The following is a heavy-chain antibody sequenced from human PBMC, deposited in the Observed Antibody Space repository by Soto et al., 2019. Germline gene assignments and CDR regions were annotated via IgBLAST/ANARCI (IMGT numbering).Heavy chain of an antibody. D-gene: IGHD1-1*01. CDR3: GRDLTPWNGSAYYDAFDI. J-gene: IGHJ3*02. V-gene: IGHV3-7*01. CDR2: MNEDGTLQ. CDR1: EFTFCKYW. Sequence: PGVSLRLSCGGGEFTFCKYWMTCVRQALGKGLEWVANMNEDGTLQYYVDSVKGRFTISRDNAKNSLSLQMNSLRLEDTAVYYCGRDLTPWNGSAYYDAFDIWGQGTVVTVS.